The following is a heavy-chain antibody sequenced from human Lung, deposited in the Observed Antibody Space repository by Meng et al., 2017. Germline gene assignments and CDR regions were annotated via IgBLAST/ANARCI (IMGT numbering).Heavy chain of an antibody. CDR3: ASHPRELPS. V-gene: IGHV1-3*04. D-gene: IGHD1-26*01. CDR2: INTGNGAA. CDR1: GYTFTSYP. J-gene: IGHJ4*02. Sequence: QGQLVQSGAEVKKPGASVKVSCKASGYTFTSYPIYWVRQAPGQRPEWMGWINTGNGAAKYSQKFQGRVTMTRDTSASTAYMELSSLTSEDTATYYCASHPRELPSWGQGTLVTVSS.